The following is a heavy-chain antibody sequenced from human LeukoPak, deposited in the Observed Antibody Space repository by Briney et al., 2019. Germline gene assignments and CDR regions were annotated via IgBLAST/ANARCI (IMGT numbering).Heavy chain of an antibody. D-gene: IGHD6-13*01. CDR1: GGSFSGYY. V-gene: IGHV4-34*01. J-gene: IGHJ6*03. CDR2: INHSGST. Sequence: SETLSLTCAVYGGSFSGYYWSWIRQPPGKGLEWIGEINHSGSTNYNPSLNSRVTISRDTSKNNFSLRLTSVTATDTAVYFCARGRVSSSTWYSTYYYYFYMDVWGKGTTVIVSS. CDR3: ARGRVSSSTWYSTYYYYFYMDV.